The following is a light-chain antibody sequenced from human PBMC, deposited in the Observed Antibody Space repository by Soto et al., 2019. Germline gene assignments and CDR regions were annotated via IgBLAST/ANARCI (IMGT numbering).Light chain of an antibody. Sequence: QSALTQPAFVSVSPGQSITISCTGTSSHIGGYNYVSWYQQYPGKAPKLLIFGVSDRPSGVSNRFSGSKSGTTASLTISWLQEEDEAVYYCSSYKTSSTVVVLGGGTMRTVL. V-gene: IGLV2-14*01. CDR2: GVS. J-gene: IGLJ2*01. CDR3: SSYKTSSTVVV. CDR1: SSHIGGYNY.